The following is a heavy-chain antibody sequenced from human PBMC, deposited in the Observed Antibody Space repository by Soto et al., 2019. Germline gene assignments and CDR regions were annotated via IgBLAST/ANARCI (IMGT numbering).Heavy chain of an antibody. J-gene: IGHJ6*02. Sequence: PSQTLSLTCAISGDSVSSNSAAWNCIIHSPSRCLEWLGRTYYRSKWYNDYAVSVKSRITINPDTSKNQFSLQLNSVTPEDTAVYYCARDTFRSYSGRYYYYGMDVWGQGTTVTVSS. CDR2: TYYRSKWYN. CDR1: GDSVSSNSAA. CDR3: ARDTFRSYSGRYYYYGMDV. V-gene: IGHV6-1*01. D-gene: IGHD1-26*01.